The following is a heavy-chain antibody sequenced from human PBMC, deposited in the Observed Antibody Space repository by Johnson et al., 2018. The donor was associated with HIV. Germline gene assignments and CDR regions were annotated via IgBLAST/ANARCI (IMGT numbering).Heavy chain of an antibody. D-gene: IGHD4-23*01. V-gene: IGHV3-53*01. CDR2: LPRSGST. CDR3: ARGPGYDNDYGGFDI. CDR1: GFSVSSKY. J-gene: IGHJ3*02. Sequence: VQLVESGGGLIQLGGSLRLSCAASGFSVSSKYMSWVRQAPGKGLEWVSALPRSGSTYYVDSVQGPCTISRDNSKNTLHLQMNGLRVDDTAVYYCARGPGYDNDYGGFDIWGQGTMVTVSS.